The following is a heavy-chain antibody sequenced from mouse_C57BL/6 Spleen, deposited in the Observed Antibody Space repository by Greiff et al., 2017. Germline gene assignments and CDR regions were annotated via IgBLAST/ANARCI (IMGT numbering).Heavy chain of an antibody. CDR3: ARHYYGGYFDV. J-gene: IGHJ1*03. CDR1: GFTFSDYY. V-gene: IGHV5-12*01. D-gene: IGHD1-1*01. Sequence: EVKLVESGGGLVQPGGSLKLSCAASGFTFSDYYMYWVRQAPEKRLEWVAYISNGGGSTYYPDTVKGRFTISRDNAKNTLYLQMSRLKSEDTARYYCARHYYGGYFDVWGTGTTVTVSA. CDR2: ISNGGGST.